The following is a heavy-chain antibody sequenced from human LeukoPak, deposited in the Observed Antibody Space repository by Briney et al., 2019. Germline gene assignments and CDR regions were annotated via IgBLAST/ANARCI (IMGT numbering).Heavy chain of an antibody. CDR1: GYTFTSYD. V-gene: IGHV1-8*01. J-gene: IGHJ4*02. D-gene: IGHD6-19*01. Sequence: ASVKVSCKASGYTFTSYDINWVRQATGQGLEWMGWMNPNSGNAGYSQKFQDRVTMTRDTSTSTAYMEPRSLRSDDTAVYYCARDMYRSGRVPFDYWGQGTLVTVSS. CDR2: MNPNSGNA. CDR3: ARDMYRSGRVPFDY.